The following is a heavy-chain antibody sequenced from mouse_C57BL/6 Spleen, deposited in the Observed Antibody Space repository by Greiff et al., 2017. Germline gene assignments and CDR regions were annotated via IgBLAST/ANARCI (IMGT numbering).Heavy chain of an antibody. Sequence: EVHLVESGGGLVKPGGSLTLSCAASGFTFSDYGMHWVRQAPEKGLEWVAYISSGSSTIYYADTVKGRFTISRDNAKNTLFLQMTSLRSEDTAMYYCLAWFAYWGQGTLVTVSA. CDR3: LAWFAY. CDR1: GFTFSDYG. CDR2: ISSGSSTI. V-gene: IGHV5-17*01. J-gene: IGHJ3*01.